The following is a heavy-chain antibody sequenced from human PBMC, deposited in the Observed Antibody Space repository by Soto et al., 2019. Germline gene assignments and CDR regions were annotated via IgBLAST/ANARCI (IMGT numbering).Heavy chain of an antibody. V-gene: IGHV1-8*02. Sequence: ASVKVSCKASGGTFSSYDINWVRQVTGQGLEWMGRMNPSSGNTGYAQKFQGRVTMTGNTSISTAYMELSSLRSEDTAVYYCARTVLRGGWFDPWGQGTLVTVSS. J-gene: IGHJ5*02. CDR3: ARTVLRGGWFDP. D-gene: IGHD3-16*01. CDR1: GGTFSSYD. CDR2: MNPSSGNT.